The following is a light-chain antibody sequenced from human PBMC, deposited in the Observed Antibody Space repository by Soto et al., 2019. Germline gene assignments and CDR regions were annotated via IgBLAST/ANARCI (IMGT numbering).Light chain of an antibody. V-gene: IGLV6-57*04. CDR1: SGSIASNY. J-gene: IGLJ2*01. CDR2: EDN. Sequence: NFMLTQPHSVSESPGKTVTISCTRSSGSIASNYVQWYQQRPGSVPTTVIYEDNQRPSGVPDQFSGSIDSSSNSASLTISGLKAEDEADYYCQSYDSSNPYVVFGGGTKLTVL. CDR3: QSYDSSNPYVV.